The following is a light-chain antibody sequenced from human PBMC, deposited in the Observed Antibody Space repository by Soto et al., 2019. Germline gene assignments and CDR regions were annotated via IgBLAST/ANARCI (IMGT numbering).Light chain of an antibody. CDR3: QQHNQWPIT. CDR2: YIS. J-gene: IGKJ5*01. V-gene: IGKV3D-15*01. CDR1: QSAGNF. Sequence: EIVMTQSPATLSVSPGETASLSCRASQSAGNFLAWYQQKPGQAPRLLIYYISTRATGIPARFSGSGSGTECTLTINSLQSEDSAVYYCQQHNQWPITFGQGTRLEMK.